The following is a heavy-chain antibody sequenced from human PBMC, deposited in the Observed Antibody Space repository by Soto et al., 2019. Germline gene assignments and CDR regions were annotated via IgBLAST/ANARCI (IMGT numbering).Heavy chain of an antibody. Sequence: QVQLVESGGGVVQPGRSLRLSCAASGFTVSRYGMHWVRQAPGKGLEWVAGIWYDGSNKYYADSVKGRFTISRDNSKNTLYLQMNSLRAEDTAVYYCARGAVAAAGIGHYYGMDVWGQGTTVTVSS. J-gene: IGHJ6*02. CDR2: IWYDGSNK. CDR1: GFTVSRYG. V-gene: IGHV3-33*01. D-gene: IGHD6-13*01. CDR3: ARGAVAAAGIGHYYGMDV.